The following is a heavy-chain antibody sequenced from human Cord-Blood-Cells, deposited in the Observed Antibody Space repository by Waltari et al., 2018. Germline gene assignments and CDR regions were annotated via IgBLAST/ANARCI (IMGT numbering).Heavy chain of an antibody. D-gene: IGHD2-8*02. CDR2: ISSSSSYI. CDR3: ARESGQGNY. J-gene: IGHJ4*02. Sequence: EVQLVESGGGLVKPGGSLRLSCAASGFTFSSYSMNWVRQAPGKGLEGISSISSSSSYIYYADSVKGRFTISRDNAKNSLYLQMNSLRAEDTAVYYCARESGQGNYWGQGTLVTVSS. V-gene: IGHV3-21*01. CDR1: GFTFSSYS.